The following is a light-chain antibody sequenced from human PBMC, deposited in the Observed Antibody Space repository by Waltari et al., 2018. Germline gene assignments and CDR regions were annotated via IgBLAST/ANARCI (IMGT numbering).Light chain of an antibody. J-gene: IGLJ3*02. CDR1: SGHSSNV. V-gene: IGLV4-69*01. CDR3: QTGGHGTWV. CDR2: VNSDGSH. Sequence: QLVLTQSPSASASLGASVRPTCTLSSGHSSNVIAWLQQQPQKGPRYLMKVNSDGSHSKGGEIPSRFSGSSSGAERYLTISSLQSEDEADYYCQTGGHGTWVFGGGTRLTVL.